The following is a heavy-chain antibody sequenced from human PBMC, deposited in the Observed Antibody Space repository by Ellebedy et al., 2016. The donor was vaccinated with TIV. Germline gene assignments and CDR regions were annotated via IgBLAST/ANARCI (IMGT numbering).Heavy chain of an antibody. CDR3: AKDGGYSYGNPFDY. J-gene: IGHJ4*02. Sequence: GESLKISXAASGFTFSSYAMSWVRQAPGKGLEWVSAISGSGGSTYYADSVKGRFTISRDNSKNTLYLQMNSLRAEDTAVYYCAKDGGYSYGNPFDYWGQGTLVTVSS. CDR2: ISGSGGST. V-gene: IGHV3-23*01. D-gene: IGHD5-18*01. CDR1: GFTFSSYA.